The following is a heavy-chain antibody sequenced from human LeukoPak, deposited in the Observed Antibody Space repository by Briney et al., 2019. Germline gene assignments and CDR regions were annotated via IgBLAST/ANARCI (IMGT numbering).Heavy chain of an antibody. D-gene: IGHD1-26*01. V-gene: IGHV3-30*18. Sequence: SGGSLRLSCAASGFTFSSYGMHWVRQAPGKGLEWVAVISYDGSNKYYADSVKGRFTISRDNSKNTLYLQMNSLRAEDTAVYYCAKDPHHSGSYWMSYYFDYWGQGTLVTVSS. CDR2: ISYDGSNK. CDR1: GFTFSSYG. J-gene: IGHJ4*02. CDR3: AKDPHHSGSYWMSYYFDY.